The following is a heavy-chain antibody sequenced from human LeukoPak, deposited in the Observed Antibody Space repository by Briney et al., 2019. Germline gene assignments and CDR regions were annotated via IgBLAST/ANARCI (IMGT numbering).Heavy chain of an antibody. V-gene: IGHV3-49*04. CDR1: EFTFDDYA. Sequence: GGSLRLSCRTSEFTFDDYAISWVRQAPGKGLEWVGFIRSKTYVGSPMYAPSVRDRFTISRNDSTSTAYLRMDNLRTDDTGVYFCSRLIVSAFWDHGTMVIVSS. D-gene: IGHD3-3*02. J-gene: IGHJ4*03. CDR3: SRLIVSAF. CDR2: IRSKTYVGSP.